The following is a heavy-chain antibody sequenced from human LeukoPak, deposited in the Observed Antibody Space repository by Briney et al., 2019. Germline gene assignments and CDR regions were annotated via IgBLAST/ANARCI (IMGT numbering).Heavy chain of an antibody. V-gene: IGHV3-33*01. Sequence: GKSLRLSCAASGFTFSGFGMHWVRQAPGKGLEWVAVIWYDGSNKYYADSVKGRFTISRDNPKNTLYVQMNSLRAEDTAVYYCARGRGADYGGNSGCFDYWGQGTLVTVSS. CDR3: ARGRGADYGGNSGCFDY. CDR2: IWYDGSNK. CDR1: GFTFSGFG. J-gene: IGHJ4*02. D-gene: IGHD4-23*01.